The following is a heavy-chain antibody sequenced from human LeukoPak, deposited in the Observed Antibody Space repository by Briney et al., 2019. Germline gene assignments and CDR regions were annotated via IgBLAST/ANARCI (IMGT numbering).Heavy chain of an antibody. Sequence: GGSLRLSCAASGFTFRTYTMNWVRQAPGKGLEWVSSITSTSSFIFYADSVQGRFTISRDNAKNSLYLQMDSLRAEDTAVYYCTSEVATIEGKLDYWGQGTLVTVSS. J-gene: IGHJ4*02. CDR1: GFTFRTYT. V-gene: IGHV3-21*01. CDR2: ITSTSSFI. CDR3: TSEVATIEGKLDY. D-gene: IGHD5-12*01.